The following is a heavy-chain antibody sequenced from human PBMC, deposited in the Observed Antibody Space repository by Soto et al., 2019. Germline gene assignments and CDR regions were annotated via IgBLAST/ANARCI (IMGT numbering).Heavy chain of an antibody. D-gene: IGHD5-18*01. CDR3: AKGRGYSYGSIEFDY. CDR1: GFTFSSYA. CDR2: ISGSGGST. V-gene: IGHV3-23*01. Sequence: PGGSLRLSCAASGFTFSSYAMSWVRQAPGKGLEWVSAISGSGGSTYYADSVKGRFTISRDNSKNTLYLQMNSLRAEDTAVYYCAKGRGYSYGSIEFDYWGQGTRVTVSS. J-gene: IGHJ4*02.